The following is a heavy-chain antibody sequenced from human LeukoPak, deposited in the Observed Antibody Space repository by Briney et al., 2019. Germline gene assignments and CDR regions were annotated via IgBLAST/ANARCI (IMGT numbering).Heavy chain of an antibody. CDR2: IYYSGST. V-gene: IGHV4-30-4*01. J-gene: IGHJ4*02. CDR3: ARGNSGSYYEGDFDY. Sequence: PSQTLSLTCTVSGGSISSGDYYWSWIRQHPGKGLEWIGYIYYSGSTYYNPSLKSRVTISVDTSKNQFSLKLSSVTAADTAVYYCARGNSGSYYEGDFDYWGQGTLVTVSS. CDR1: GGSISSGDYY. D-gene: IGHD1-26*01.